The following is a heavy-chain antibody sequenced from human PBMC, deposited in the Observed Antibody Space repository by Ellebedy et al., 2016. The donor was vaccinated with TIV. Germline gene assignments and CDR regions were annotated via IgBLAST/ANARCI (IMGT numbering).Heavy chain of an antibody. D-gene: IGHD3-10*01. V-gene: IGHV4-61*08. CDR1: GGSISSGGYY. J-gene: IGHJ5*02. CDR3: ARGIGELWFGELSWFDP. CDR2: IYYSGST. Sequence: SETLSLXXTVSGGSISSGGYYWSWIRQHPGKGLEWIGYIYYSGSTNYNPSLKSRVTISVDTSKNQFSLKLSSVTAADTAVYYCARGIGELWFGELSWFDPWGQGTLVTVSS.